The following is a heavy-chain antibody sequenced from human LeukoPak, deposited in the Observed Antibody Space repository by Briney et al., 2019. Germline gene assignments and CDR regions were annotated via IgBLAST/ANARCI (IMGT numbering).Heavy chain of an antibody. CDR2: IHPGDSKT. Sequence: GESLKISCKGSGYSFTTFWIAWVRQLPGKGLEWMAIIHPGDSKTIYSPSVQGQVSISADKSISTAYLHWSTLKASDTAMYYCARGHDYWGQGTLVTVSS. CDR1: GYSFTTFW. J-gene: IGHJ4*02. V-gene: IGHV5-51*01. CDR3: ARGHDY.